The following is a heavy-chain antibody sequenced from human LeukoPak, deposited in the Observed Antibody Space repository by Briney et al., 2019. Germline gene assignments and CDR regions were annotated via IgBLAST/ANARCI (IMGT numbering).Heavy chain of an antibody. CDR1: GGTFSSYA. CDR2: IIPIFGTA. D-gene: IGHD3-22*01. Sequence: SVKVSCKASGGTFSSYAISWVRQAPGQGLEWMGRIIPIFGTANYAQKFQGRVTITTDESTSTAYIELSGLRSEDTAVYYCARDRHYYDSSGYYSPFDYWGQGTLVTVSS. CDR3: ARDRHYYDSSGYYSPFDY. V-gene: IGHV1-69*05. J-gene: IGHJ4*02.